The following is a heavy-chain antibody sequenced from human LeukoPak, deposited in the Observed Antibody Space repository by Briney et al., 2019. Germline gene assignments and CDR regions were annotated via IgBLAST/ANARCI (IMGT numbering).Heavy chain of an antibody. D-gene: IGHD1-1*01. J-gene: IGHJ3*02. Sequence: PSETLSLTCTVSGGSISSYYWSWIRQPPGKGLEWIGYIYYSGSTNYNPSLKGRVTISVDTSKNRFSLKLSSVTAADTAVYYCARRRGNWAFDIWGQGTMVTVSS. CDR3: ARRRGNWAFDI. CDR1: GGSISSYY. V-gene: IGHV4-59*08. CDR2: IYYSGST.